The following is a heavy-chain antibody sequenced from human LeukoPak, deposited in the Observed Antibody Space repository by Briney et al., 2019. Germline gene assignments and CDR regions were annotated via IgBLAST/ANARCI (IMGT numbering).Heavy chain of an antibody. CDR1: GFXFRSYS. V-gene: IGHV3-48*02. CDR2: ISSTSSTI. J-gene: IGHJ3*02. CDR3: ARAAPYYYDSSGYSAFDS. Sequence: GGSLRLSCAASGFXFRSYSIHWVRQAPGKGLEWVSYISSTSSTIYYADSVKGRFTISRDNAKNSLYLQMNSLRDEDTAVYYCARAAPYYYDSSGYSAFDSWGQGTMVTVSA. D-gene: IGHD3-22*01.